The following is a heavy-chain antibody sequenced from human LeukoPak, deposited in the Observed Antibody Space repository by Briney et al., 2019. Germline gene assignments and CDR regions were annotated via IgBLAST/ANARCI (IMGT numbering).Heavy chain of an antibody. CDR2: IYYSGST. Sequence: SETLSLTCTVSGGPISRHYWSWIRQPAGKGLEWIGYIYYSGSTYYNPSLKSRVTISVDTSKNQFSLKLSSVTAADTAVYYCASGYEYYFDYGGKGTLVTVSS. J-gene: IGHJ4*02. CDR3: ASGYEYYFDY. V-gene: IGHV4-59*06. D-gene: IGHD5-12*01. CDR1: GGPISRHY.